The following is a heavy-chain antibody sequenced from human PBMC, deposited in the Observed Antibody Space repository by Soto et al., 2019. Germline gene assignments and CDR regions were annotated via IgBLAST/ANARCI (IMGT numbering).Heavy chain of an antibody. D-gene: IGHD6-19*01. CDR1: GYTFTSYA. CDR3: ARGGGWYVWFDP. V-gene: IGHV1-3*05. J-gene: IGHJ5*02. Sequence: QVQLVQSGAEEKKPGASVKVSCKASGYTFTSYAMHWVRQAPGQRLEWMGWINAGNGNTKYSQKFQGRVTITRDTSASTAYMELNSLRSEDTAVYYCARGGGWYVWFDPWGQGTLVTVSS. CDR2: INAGNGNT.